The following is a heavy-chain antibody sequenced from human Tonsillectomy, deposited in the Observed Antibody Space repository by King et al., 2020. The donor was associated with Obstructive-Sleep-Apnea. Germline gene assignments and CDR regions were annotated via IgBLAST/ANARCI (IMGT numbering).Heavy chain of an antibody. CDR1: GISSSNYW. CDR3: ALITGSDY. D-gene: IGHD1-1*01. J-gene: IGHJ4*02. V-gene: IGHV3-7*01. CDR2: IKKDGSER. Sequence: VQLVESGGGLVQPGGSLRLSCTVSGISSSNYWMSWVRQAPGKGLEWVANIKKDGSERYYVDAVKGRFTISRDNAKNSLFLQMNSLRGEDTAVYFCALITGSDYWGQGTMVTVSS.